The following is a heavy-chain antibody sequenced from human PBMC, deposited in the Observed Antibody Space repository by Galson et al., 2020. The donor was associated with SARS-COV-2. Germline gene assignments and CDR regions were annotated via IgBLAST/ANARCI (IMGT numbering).Heavy chain of an antibody. D-gene: IGHD6-13*01. Sequence: GESLKISCAASGFTFSSYEMNWVRQAPGKGLEWVSYISSSGSTIYYADSVKGRFTISRDNAKNSLYLQMNSLRAEDTAVYYCARGPNVRIAAAGTWFDPWGQGTLVTVSS. CDR3: ARGPNVRIAAAGTWFDP. V-gene: IGHV3-48*03. J-gene: IGHJ5*02. CDR1: GFTFSSYE. CDR2: ISSSGSTI.